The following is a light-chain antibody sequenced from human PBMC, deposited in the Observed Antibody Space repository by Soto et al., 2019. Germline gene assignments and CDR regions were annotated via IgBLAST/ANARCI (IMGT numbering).Light chain of an antibody. CDR2: GAS. V-gene: IGKV3-15*01. Sequence: EVVMTQSPATLYVSPGERVTLSCMATQAVGYNLAWYQHKPGQAPRLLIYGASTRVTGIPTRFRGSGSGTEFTLTISSLQSEDFAVYYCQQSYTFGQGTKLEIK. J-gene: IGKJ2*01. CDR3: QQSYT. CDR1: QAVGYN.